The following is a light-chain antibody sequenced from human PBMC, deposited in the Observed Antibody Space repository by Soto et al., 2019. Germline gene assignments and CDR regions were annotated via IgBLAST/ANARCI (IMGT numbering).Light chain of an antibody. Sequence: EIVLTQSPGTLSLSPGERATLSCRASQSVGNNYLAWYQQRPGQSPRLLIYAASSRVHGIPDRFSGSGSETDFTLTISRLESEDFAVYYCQQYGGSPPFTFGPGTKVDIK. CDR1: QSVGNNY. CDR3: QQYGGSPPFT. CDR2: AAS. V-gene: IGKV3-20*01. J-gene: IGKJ3*01.